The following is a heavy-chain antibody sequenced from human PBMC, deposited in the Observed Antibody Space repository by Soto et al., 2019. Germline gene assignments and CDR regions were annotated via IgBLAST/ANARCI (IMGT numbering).Heavy chain of an antibody. CDR2: INDSGST. CDR1: GGSVRGSY. Sequence: PSETLSLTCAVYGGSVRGSYWSWIRQRPGKGLEWIGEINDSGSTKYNPSLKSRVTISVDTSKNQFSLKLSSVTAADTAVYYCARQVGGWAPWYFDYWGQGTLVTVSS. CDR3: ARQVGGWAPWYFDY. J-gene: IGHJ4*02. V-gene: IGHV4-34*01. D-gene: IGHD6-19*01.